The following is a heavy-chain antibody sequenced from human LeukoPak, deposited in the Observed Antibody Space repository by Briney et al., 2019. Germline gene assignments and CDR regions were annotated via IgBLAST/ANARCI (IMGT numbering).Heavy chain of an antibody. CDR2: IRNKVDGGTT. CDR1: GFSFTNDW. Sequence: GGSLRLSCAASGFSFTNDWMSWVRQAPGRGLEWVGLIRNKVDGGTTDYAAPVKGRFTISRDDSKNTLFLQMHSLQTEDTAVYYCTKFNVKDAFDMWGQGTTVTVSS. D-gene: IGHD2-8*01. J-gene: IGHJ3*02. CDR3: TKFNVKDAFDM. V-gene: IGHV3-15*01.